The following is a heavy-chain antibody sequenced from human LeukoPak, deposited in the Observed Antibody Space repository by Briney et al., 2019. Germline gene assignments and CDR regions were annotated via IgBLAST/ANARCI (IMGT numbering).Heavy chain of an antibody. CDR3: ARSGTNYYYYYMDV. V-gene: IGHV3-23*01. D-gene: IGHD1-26*01. Sequence: GGSLRLSCAASGFTFRSYAMNWVRQAPGKGLEWVSAISGSGSSTYYADSVKGRFTISRDNSKNTLHLQMNSLRAEDTAVYYCARSGTNYYYYYMDVWGKGTTVTVSS. CDR1: GFTFRSYA. CDR2: ISGSGSST. J-gene: IGHJ6*03.